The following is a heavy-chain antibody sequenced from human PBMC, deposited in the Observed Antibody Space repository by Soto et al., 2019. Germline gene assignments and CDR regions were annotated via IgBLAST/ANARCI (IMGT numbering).Heavy chain of an antibody. D-gene: IGHD3-3*01. CDR1: GFTFSSYG. Sequence: GGSLRLSCAASGFTFSSYGMHWVRQAPGKGLEWVAVISYDGSNKYYADSVKGRFTISRDNSKNTLYLQMNSLRAEDTAVYYCAKDRAYDFWSGYPHAVDYWGQGTLVTVSS. CDR2: ISYDGSNK. V-gene: IGHV3-30*18. J-gene: IGHJ4*02. CDR3: AKDRAYDFWSGYPHAVDY.